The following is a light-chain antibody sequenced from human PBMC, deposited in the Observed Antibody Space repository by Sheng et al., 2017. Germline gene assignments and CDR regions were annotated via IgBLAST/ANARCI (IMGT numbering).Light chain of an antibody. CDR2: DVS. CDR1: TSDVGSYNH. Sequence: QSALTQPRSVSGSPGQSVTISCTGTTSDVGSYNHVSWYQKRPGQAPKVLIYDVSERPSGVPDRFSGSKSGNTASLTISGLQAEDEADYYYSSYAGSYTWVFGGGTRLTVL. CDR3: SSYAGSYTWV. V-gene: IGLV2-11*01. J-gene: IGLJ3*02.